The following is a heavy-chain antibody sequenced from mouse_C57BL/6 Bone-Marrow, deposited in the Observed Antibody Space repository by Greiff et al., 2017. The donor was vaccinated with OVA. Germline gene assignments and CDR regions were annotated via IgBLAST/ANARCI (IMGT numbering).Heavy chain of an antibody. CDR2: IHPNSGST. V-gene: IGHV1-64*01. Sequence: QVQLQQPGAELVKPGASVKLSCKASGYTFTSYWMHWVKQRPGQGLEWIGMIHPNSGSTNYNEKFKSKAPLTVDKSSSTAYMQLSSLTSEDSAVYYCASGDLLWYFDVWGTGTTVTVSS. CDR1: GYTFTSYW. CDR3: ASGDLLWYFDV. J-gene: IGHJ1*03. D-gene: IGHD2-1*01.